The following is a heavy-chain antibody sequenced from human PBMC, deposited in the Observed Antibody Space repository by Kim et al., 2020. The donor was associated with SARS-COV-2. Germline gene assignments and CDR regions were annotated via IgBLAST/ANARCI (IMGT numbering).Heavy chain of an antibody. CDR3: ARVPNYGGHSYYFDY. J-gene: IGHJ4*02. D-gene: IGHD2-21*02. Sequence: GGSLRLSCTASRFTFSDYYMSWIRQAPGKGLEWVSYISSSGSTIYYADSVKGRFTISRDNAKNSLYLQMNSLRAEDTAVYYCARVPNYGGHSYYFDYWGQGTLVTVSS. V-gene: IGHV3-11*01. CDR1: RFTFSDYY. CDR2: ISSSGSTI.